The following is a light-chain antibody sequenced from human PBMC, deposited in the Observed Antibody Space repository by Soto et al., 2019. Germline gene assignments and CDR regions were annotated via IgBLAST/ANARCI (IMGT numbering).Light chain of an antibody. V-gene: IGLV2-14*01. CDR1: SSDVGGYNY. Sequence: QSALTQPASVSRSPGQSITISCTGTSSDVGGYNYVSWYQQHPGKAPKLMIYDVSNRPSGVSNRFSGSKSGNTASLTISGLQAEDEADYSCSSYTSSSTYVFGTGTK. CDR3: SSYTSSSTYV. CDR2: DVS. J-gene: IGLJ1*01.